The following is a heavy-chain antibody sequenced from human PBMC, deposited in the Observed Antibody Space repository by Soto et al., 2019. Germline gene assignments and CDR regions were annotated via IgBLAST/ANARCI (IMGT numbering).Heavy chain of an antibody. J-gene: IGHJ6*02. D-gene: IGHD2-15*01. V-gene: IGHV1-69*13. CDR1: GGTFSSYA. Sequence: SVKVSCKASGGTFSSYAISWVRQAPGQGLEWMGGIIPIFGTANYAQKFQGRVTITADESTSTAYMELSSLRSEDTAVYYCARDHRGYCSGGSCYTFYYYYGMDVWGQGTTVTVSS. CDR2: IIPIFGTA. CDR3: ARDHRGYCSGGSCYTFYYYYGMDV.